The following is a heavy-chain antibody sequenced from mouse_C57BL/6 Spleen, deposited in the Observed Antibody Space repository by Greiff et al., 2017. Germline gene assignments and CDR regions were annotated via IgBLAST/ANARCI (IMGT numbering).Heavy chain of an antibody. J-gene: IGHJ3*01. V-gene: IGHV1-7*01. CDR3: ARGLTGFAY. CDR1: GYTFTSYW. Sequence: VQGVESGAELAKPGASVKLSCKASGYTFTSYWMHWVKQRPGQGLEWIGYINPCSGYTKYNQKFKDKATLTADKSSSTAYMQLSSLTSEDSAVFDCARGLTGFAYWGQGTLVTVSA. CDR2: INPCSGYT.